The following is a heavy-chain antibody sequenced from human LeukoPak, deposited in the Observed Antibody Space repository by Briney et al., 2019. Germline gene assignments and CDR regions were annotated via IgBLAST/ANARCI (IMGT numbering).Heavy chain of an antibody. J-gene: IGHJ4*02. CDR1: GGSISSGGYY. CDR2: IYYSGST. D-gene: IGHD1-26*01. Sequence: PSQTLSLTCTVSGGSISSGGYYWSWIRQHPGKGLEWIGYIYYSGSTYYNPSLKSRVTVSVDTSKNQFSLKLSSVTAADAAVYYCARVGGGGYVFDYGGQGTLVTVSS. CDR3: ARVGGGGYVFDY. V-gene: IGHV4-31*03.